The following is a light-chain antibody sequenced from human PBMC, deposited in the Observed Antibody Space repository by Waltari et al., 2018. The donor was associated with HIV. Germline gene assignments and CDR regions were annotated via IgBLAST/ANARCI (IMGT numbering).Light chain of an antibody. CDR1: SSDVGVHMY. Sequence: QSALTQPASVSGSPGQSIIISCTGTSSDVGVHMYVSWYQQHPGKAPRLMIYDVSNRPSGVSNRFSGSKSGNTASLTISGLQAEDEADYYCSSYTSSTTLGVFGGGTKLTVL. J-gene: IGLJ3*02. CDR2: DVS. V-gene: IGLV2-14*03. CDR3: SSYTSSTTLGV.